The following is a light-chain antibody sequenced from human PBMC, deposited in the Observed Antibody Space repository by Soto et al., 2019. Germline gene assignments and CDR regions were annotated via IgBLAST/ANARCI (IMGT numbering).Light chain of an antibody. CDR3: QQYGSSPIT. J-gene: IGKJ5*01. CDR2: GAS. Sequence: EIVLTQSPGTLSLSPGERATLSXXSSQSVSSSYLAWYQQKPGQAPRLLIYGASSRATGIPDRFSGSGSGTDFTLTISRLEPEDFAVYYCQQYGSSPITFGQGTRLEIK. V-gene: IGKV3-20*01. CDR1: QSVSSSY.